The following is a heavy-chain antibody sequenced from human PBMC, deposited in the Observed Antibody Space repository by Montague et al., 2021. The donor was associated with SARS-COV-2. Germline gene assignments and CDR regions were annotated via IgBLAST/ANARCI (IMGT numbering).Heavy chain of an antibody. Sequence: SETLSLTCAAYGGSFSGYYWSWIRQPPGKGLEWIGEINHSGSTNYNPSLKSRVTISVDTSKNQFSLKLSSVTAADTAVYDCARVRYYGAGTSLGMDVWGQGTTVTVSS. CDR1: GGSFSGYY. CDR2: INHSGST. V-gene: IGHV4-34*01. D-gene: IGHD3-10*01. CDR3: ARVRYYGAGTSLGMDV. J-gene: IGHJ6*02.